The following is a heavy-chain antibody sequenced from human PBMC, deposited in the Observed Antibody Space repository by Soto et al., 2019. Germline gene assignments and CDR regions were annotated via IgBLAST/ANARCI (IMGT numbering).Heavy chain of an antibody. V-gene: IGHV4-59*01. CDR2: IYYSGST. Sequence: SETLSLTCTVSGGSISSYYWSWIRQPPGKGLEWIGYIYYSGSTNYNPSLKSRVTISVDTSKNQFSLKLSSVTAADTAVYYCAKSRADYYYGMDVWGQGTTVTVSS. CDR3: AKSRADYYYGMDV. CDR1: GGSISSYY. J-gene: IGHJ6*02.